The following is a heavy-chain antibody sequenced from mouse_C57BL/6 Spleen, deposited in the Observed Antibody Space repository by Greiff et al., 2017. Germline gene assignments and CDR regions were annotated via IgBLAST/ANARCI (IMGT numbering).Heavy chain of an antibody. CDR3: ARKSTAVGPWAY. CDR1: GYTFTSYG. D-gene: IGHD1-1*01. V-gene: IGHV1-81*01. CDR2: IYPRSGNT. Sequence: QVQLKESGAELARPGASVKLSCKASGYTFTSYGISWVKQRTGQGLEWIGEIYPRSGNTYYNEKFKGKATLTADKSSSTAYMELRSLTSEDSAVYFGARKSTAVGPWAYWGQGTLVTVSA. J-gene: IGHJ3*01.